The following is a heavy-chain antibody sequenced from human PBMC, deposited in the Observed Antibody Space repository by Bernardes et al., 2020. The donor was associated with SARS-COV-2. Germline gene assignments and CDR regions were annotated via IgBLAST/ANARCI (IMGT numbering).Heavy chain of an antibody. Sequence: SETLSLTCTVSGGSISSYYWSWIRQPPGKGLEWIGYIYYSGSTNYNPSLKSRVTISVDTSKNQFSLKLSSVTAADTAVYYCARVAWRQIVVVPHAFDIWGQGTMVTVSS. CDR3: ARVAWRQIVVVPHAFDI. D-gene: IGHD3-22*01. CDR1: GGSISSYY. CDR2: IYYSGST. V-gene: IGHV4-59*01. J-gene: IGHJ3*02.